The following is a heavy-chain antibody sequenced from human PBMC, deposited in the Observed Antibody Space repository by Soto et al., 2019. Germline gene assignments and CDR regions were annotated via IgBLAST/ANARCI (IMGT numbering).Heavy chain of an antibody. Sequence: GDSLKISCKASGYNFISYWIGWARQMPGRDLEWVAMIFPGDSDTTYSPSFQGRVSVSVDKSSTSAYLHWSGLTASDSGIYYCDRKITGQAILNGSRYRYLALWGRGIRVTLSS. D-gene: IGHD3-9*01. CDR3: DRKITGQAILNGSRYRYLAL. V-gene: IGHV5-51*01. J-gene: IGHJ2*01. CDR1: GYNFISYW. CDR2: IFPGDSDT.